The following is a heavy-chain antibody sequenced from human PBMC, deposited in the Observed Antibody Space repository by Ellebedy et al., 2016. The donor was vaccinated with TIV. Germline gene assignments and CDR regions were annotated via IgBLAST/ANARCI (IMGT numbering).Heavy chain of an antibody. Sequence: SQTLSLTCAISGDSVSSNCATWNWIRQSPSRGLEWLVRTYYRSKWYNHYAISVKSRISINPDTSKNQFSLLLHSVTPEDTAVYYCARDDLAAGTPLDYWGQGTLVTVSS. V-gene: IGHV6-1*01. CDR3: ARDDLAAGTPLDY. J-gene: IGHJ4*02. D-gene: IGHD6-25*01. CDR2: TYYRSKWYN. CDR1: GDSVSSNCAT.